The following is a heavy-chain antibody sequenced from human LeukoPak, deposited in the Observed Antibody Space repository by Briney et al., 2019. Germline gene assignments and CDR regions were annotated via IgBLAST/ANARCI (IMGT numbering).Heavy chain of an antibody. CDR3: ARDRYDGSGFDY. CDR2: ISAAGDT. V-gene: IGHV3-13*01. J-gene: IGHJ4*02. CDR1: GFTFSSYD. D-gene: IGHD3-10*01. Sequence: PGGSLRLSCAASGFTFSSYDMHWVRQATGKGLEWVSAISAAGDTYYLGSVKGRFTISRDNAKNSLYLQMNSLRAEDTAVYYCARDRYDGSGFDYWGQGALVTVSS.